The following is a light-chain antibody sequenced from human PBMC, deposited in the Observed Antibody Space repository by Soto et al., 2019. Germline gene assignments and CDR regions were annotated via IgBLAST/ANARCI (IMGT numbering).Light chain of an antibody. V-gene: IGLV2-14*01. CDR2: EVT. J-gene: IGLJ1*01. Sequence: QSALTEPASLSGSPGQSITISCTGTISDMGSYDYVSWYQQHPGKAPNLIIYEVTDRPSGVSNRFSGSKSGNTASLTISGLQAEDEADYYCSSFTSTSTRLFGTGTKVTVL. CDR3: SSFTSTSTRL. CDR1: ISDMGSYDY.